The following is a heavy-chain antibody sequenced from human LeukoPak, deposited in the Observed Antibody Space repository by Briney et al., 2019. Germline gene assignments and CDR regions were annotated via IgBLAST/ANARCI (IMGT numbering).Heavy chain of an antibody. J-gene: IGHJ4*02. V-gene: IGHV1-46*01. D-gene: IGHD3-22*01. CDR1: GYTFTSYY. Sequence: ASVKVSCKASGYTFTSYYMHWVRQAPGQGLGWMGIINPSGGSTSYAQKFQGRVTMTRDTSTSTVYMELSSLRSEDTAVYYCARLSDYYDSSGYYDDYWGQGTLVTVSS. CDR2: INPSGGST. CDR3: ARLSDYYDSSGYYDDY.